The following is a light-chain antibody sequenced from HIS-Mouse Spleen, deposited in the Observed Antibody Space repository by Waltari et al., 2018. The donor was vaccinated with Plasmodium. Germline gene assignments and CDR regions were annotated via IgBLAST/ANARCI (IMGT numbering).Light chain of an antibody. V-gene: IGLV8-61*01. J-gene: IGLJ2*01. CDR1: SGPVYTGYS. CDR3: VLYMGSGIWV. Sequence: QTVVTQEPSFSVSRGGTVNLTCGFSSGPVYTGYSPSWYQQTPGQAPRTLIYSTNTRSSGVPDRFSGSILGNKAALTITGAQADDESDYYCVLYMGSGIWVFGGGTKLTVL. CDR2: STN.